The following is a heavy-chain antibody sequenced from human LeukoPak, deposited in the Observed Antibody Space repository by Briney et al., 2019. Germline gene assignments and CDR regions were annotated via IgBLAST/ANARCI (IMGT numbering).Heavy chain of an antibody. CDR3: ARAVVWLPFDY. Sequence: SETLSLTCTVSGDSSSSGSYYWSWIRQPAGKGLEWIGRIHPSGSTNYNPSLKSRVTISVDTSKNQFSLKLGSVTAADTAVYYCARAVVWLPFDYWGQGTLVTVSS. CDR2: IHPSGST. D-gene: IGHD2-15*01. J-gene: IGHJ4*02. V-gene: IGHV4-61*02. CDR1: GDSSSSGSYY.